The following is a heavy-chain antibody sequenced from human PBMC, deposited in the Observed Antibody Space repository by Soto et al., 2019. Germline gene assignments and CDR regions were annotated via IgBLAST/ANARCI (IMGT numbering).Heavy chain of an antibody. CDR1: GFSFTTYW. CDR2: INPGDSEI. Sequence: ESLKIFFRASGFSFTTYWIGLVRQRPGKGLEWMGIINPGDSEIRYSPSFKGQVTISADRSISTAYLQWSTLKASDTAMYYCARHEQLYYAYYGMDVWGQGTKVTVSS. CDR3: ARHEQLYYAYYGMDV. V-gene: IGHV5-51*01. D-gene: IGHD1-1*01. J-gene: IGHJ6*02.